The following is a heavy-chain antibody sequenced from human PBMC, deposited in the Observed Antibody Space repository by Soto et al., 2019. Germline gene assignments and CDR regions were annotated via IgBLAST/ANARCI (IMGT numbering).Heavy chain of an antibody. CDR1: GFTFSSYS. J-gene: IGHJ4*02. V-gene: IGHV3-48*01. Sequence: EVQLVESGGGLVQPGGSLRLSCAASGFTFSSYSMNWVRQAPGQGLEWVSYISSSSSTIYYADSVKGRFTISRDNAKNSLYLQMNSLRAEDTAVYYCARVDYDILTGYYGDYWGQGTLVTVSP. CDR2: ISSSSSTI. CDR3: ARVDYDILTGYYGDY. D-gene: IGHD3-9*01.